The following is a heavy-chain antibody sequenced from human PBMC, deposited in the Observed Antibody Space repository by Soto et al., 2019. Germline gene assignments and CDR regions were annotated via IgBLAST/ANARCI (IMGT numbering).Heavy chain of an antibody. V-gene: IGHV3-48*03. Sequence: VGSLRLSCAASGFTFSSYEMNWVRQAPGKGLEWVSYISSSGNTIYYADSVKGRFTISRDNAKNSLYLQMNSLRAEDTAVYYCARAKWQTNREFDYWGQGTLVTVSS. CDR3: ARAKWQTNREFDY. J-gene: IGHJ4*02. D-gene: IGHD5-12*01. CDR1: GFTFSSYE. CDR2: ISSSGNTI.